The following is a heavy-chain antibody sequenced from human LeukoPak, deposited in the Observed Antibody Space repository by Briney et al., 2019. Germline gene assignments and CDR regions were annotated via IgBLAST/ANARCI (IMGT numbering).Heavy chain of an antibody. CDR3: ARVPNSSSWPKAAYYYYYGMDV. V-gene: IGHV3-74*01. Sequence: PGGSLRLSCATSGFTSSSYWMHWVRHAPGKGLVWVSRITRDGSSTSYADSVKGRFTISRDNAKNSLYLQMNGLRVEDSALYYCARVPNSSSWPKAAYYYYYGMDVWGQGTTVTVS. CDR1: GFTSSSYW. D-gene: IGHD6-13*01. J-gene: IGHJ6*02. CDR2: ITRDGSST.